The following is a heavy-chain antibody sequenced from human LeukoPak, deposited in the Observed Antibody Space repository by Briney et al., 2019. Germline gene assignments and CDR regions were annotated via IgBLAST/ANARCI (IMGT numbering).Heavy chain of an antibody. CDR1: GGSISSGSYY. Sequence: SETLSLTCTVSGGSISSGSYYWSWIRQPAGQGLEYIGRMYTSGSTNYNPSLKSRVTISVDTSKNQFSLKLSSVTAADTAVYYCAREGGYSYGDAPLHFDYWGQGTLVTVSS. CDR2: MYTSGST. J-gene: IGHJ4*02. D-gene: IGHD5-18*01. CDR3: AREGGYSYGDAPLHFDY. V-gene: IGHV4-61*02.